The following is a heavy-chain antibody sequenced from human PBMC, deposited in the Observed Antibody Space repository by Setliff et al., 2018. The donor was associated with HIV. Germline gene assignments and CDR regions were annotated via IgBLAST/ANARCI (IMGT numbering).Heavy chain of an antibody. J-gene: IGHJ4*02. D-gene: IGHD1-1*01. Sequence: PSETLSLTCTVSGGSIYGSDYYWGWIRQPPGKGLESIGGIYYSGSTYYKPSLKSRVTISVDTSKNQFSLKLSSVTAADTAVYYCARQGQLGSEWGQGTLVTVSS. CDR3: ARQGQLGSE. V-gene: IGHV4-39*01. CDR1: GGSIYGSDYY. CDR2: IYYSGST.